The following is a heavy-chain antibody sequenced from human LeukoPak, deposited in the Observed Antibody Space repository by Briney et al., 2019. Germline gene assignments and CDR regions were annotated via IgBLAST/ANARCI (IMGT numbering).Heavy chain of an antibody. Sequence: GGSLRLSCAASGFTFSNAWMSWVRQAPGKGLEWVGRIKSKTDGGTTDYAAPVKGRFTISRDDSKNTLYLQMNGLKTEDTAVYYCTMNIAAAGTFYFDYWGQGTLVTVSS. CDR1: GFTFSNAW. D-gene: IGHD6-13*01. CDR2: IKSKTDGGTT. CDR3: TMNIAAAGTFYFDY. V-gene: IGHV3-15*01. J-gene: IGHJ4*02.